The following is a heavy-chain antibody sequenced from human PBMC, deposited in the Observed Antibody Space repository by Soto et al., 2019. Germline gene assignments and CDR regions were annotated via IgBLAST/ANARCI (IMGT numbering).Heavy chain of an antibody. J-gene: IGHJ4*02. V-gene: IGHV1-18*01. Sequence: QVHLVQSGAEVKKPGASVKVSCKGSGYAFTTYGITWVRQAPGQGLEWMGWISAHNGNANYAQKLQGRVTVTRDTSTSTAYMELRSLSSDATAVYYCARGRYGDYWDQGALVTVSS. CDR1: GYAFTTYG. CDR3: ARGRYGDY. D-gene: IGHD1-1*01. CDR2: ISAHNGNA.